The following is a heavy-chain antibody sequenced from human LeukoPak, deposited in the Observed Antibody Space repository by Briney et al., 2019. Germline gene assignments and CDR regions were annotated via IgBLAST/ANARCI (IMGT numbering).Heavy chain of an antibody. CDR1: GFTFSSYW. J-gene: IGHJ4*02. Sequence: GGSLRLSCAASGFTFSSYWMSRVRQAPGKGLEWVGRIKSKTDGGTTDYAAPVKGRFTISRDDSKNTLYLQMNSLKTEDTAVYYCAKDVYGTHGGFDYWGQGTLVTVSS. D-gene: IGHD4-17*01. CDR3: AKDVYGTHGGFDY. CDR2: IKSKTDGGTT. V-gene: IGHV3-15*01.